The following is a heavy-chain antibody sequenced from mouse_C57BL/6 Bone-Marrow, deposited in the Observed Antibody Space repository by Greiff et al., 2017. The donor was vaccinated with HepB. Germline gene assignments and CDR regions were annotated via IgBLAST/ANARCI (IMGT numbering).Heavy chain of an antibody. CDR1: GYTFTSYW. D-gene: IGHD1-1*01. CDR3: ARATTVVEGDY. V-gene: IGHV1-53*01. Sequence: QVHVKQPGTELVKPGASVKLSCKASGYTFTSYWMHWVKQRPGQGLEWIGNINPSNGGTNYNEKFKSKATLTVDKSSSTAYMQLSSLTSEDSAVYYCARATTVVEGDYWGQGTTLTVSS. CDR2: INPSNGGT. J-gene: IGHJ2*01.